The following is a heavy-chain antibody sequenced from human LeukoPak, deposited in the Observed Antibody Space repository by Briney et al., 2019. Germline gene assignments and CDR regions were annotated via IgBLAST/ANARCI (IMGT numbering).Heavy chain of an antibody. CDR1: GFTFSSYW. CDR3: ARRMRPDGSGTCGMDV. V-gene: IGHV3-7*03. Sequence: GGSLRLSCAASGFTFSSYWISWVRQAPGKGLEWVANIKQDGSEKYYVDSVKGRFTISRDNAKNSLYLQMNSLRAEDTAVYYCARRMRPDGSGTCGMDVWGKGTTVTVSS. J-gene: IGHJ6*04. CDR2: IKQDGSEK. D-gene: IGHD3-10*01.